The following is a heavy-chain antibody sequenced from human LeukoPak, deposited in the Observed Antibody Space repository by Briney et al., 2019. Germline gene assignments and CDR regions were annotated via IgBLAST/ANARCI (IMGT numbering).Heavy chain of an antibody. J-gene: IGHJ4*02. CDR3: ARVHSYCSTTSCLDY. V-gene: IGHV1-18*01. Sequence: GASVKVSCKASGYTFTSYGISWVRQAPGQGLEWMGWISAYNGNSNYAQKFQGRVTMTTDTSTSTGYMELRSLRSDDTAVYYCARVHSYCSTTSCLDYWGQGTPVTVSS. CDR2: ISAYNGNS. D-gene: IGHD2-2*01. CDR1: GYTFTSYG.